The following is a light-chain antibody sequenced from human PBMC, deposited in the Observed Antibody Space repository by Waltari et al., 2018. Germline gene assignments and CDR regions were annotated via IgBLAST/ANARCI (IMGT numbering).Light chain of an antibody. CDR1: QNFGSS. CDR2: GAS. CDR3: QQYDRSPYT. Sequence: EIVLTQSPGTLSLSPGEGAILSCRASQNFGSSLAWYQQKPGQAPRLLIYGASSRATGIPDKFSGSRSGTDFTLTISRLEPEDFAAYLCQQYDRSPYTFGQGTTLEIK. J-gene: IGKJ2*01. V-gene: IGKV3-20*01.